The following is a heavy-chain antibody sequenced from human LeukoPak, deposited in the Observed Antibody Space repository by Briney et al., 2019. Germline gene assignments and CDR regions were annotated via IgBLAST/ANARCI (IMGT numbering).Heavy chain of an antibody. D-gene: IGHD2-15*01. V-gene: IGHV3-23*01. CDR2: ISGSGGST. Sequence: PGGSLRLSCAASGFTFSSYAMSWVRQAPGKGLEWVSAISGSGGSTYYADSVRGRFTISRDNSKNTLYLQMNSLRAEDTAVYYCAKDLLGFGRYCSGGSCYAGFDYWGQGTLVTVSS. CDR1: GFTFSSYA. J-gene: IGHJ4*02. CDR3: AKDLLGFGRYCSGGSCYAGFDY.